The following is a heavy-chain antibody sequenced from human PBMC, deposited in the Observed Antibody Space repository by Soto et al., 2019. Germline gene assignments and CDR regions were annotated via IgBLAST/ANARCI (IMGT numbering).Heavy chain of an antibody. J-gene: IGHJ4*02. Sequence: QLQLQESGPGLVKSSETLSLTCSVSGASVSSCHYWGWIRQPPGKGLEWIGSVSYSGSPYYSPSFKSRITISVDTYNNQFSLRVRSVTATDTAVYFCARHYNTGAFFDYWGQGKLVTVSS. CDR2: VSYSGSP. V-gene: IGHV4-39*01. CDR1: GASVSSCHY. CDR3: ARHYNTGAFFDY. D-gene: IGHD1-20*01.